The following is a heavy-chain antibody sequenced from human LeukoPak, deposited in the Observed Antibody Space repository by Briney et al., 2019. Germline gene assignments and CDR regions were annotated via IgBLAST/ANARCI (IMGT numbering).Heavy chain of an antibody. D-gene: IGHD6-13*01. CDR1: GFTFSNSW. Sequence: GGSLRLSCAASGFTFSNSWMHWVCQAPEKGLEWVADIKCDGSEKCYVDSVKGRLTISRDNAKNSLYLQMNSLRAEDTAVYYCARDHGIAAAGALYFDYWGQGTLVTVSS. CDR2: IKCDGSEK. CDR3: ARDHGIAAAGALYFDY. J-gene: IGHJ4*02. V-gene: IGHV3-52*01.